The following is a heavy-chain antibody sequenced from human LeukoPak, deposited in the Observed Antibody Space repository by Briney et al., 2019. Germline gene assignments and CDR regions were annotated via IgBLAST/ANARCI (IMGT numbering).Heavy chain of an antibody. CDR1: GFTFSSFG. CDR3: AKCVLTGYYKGYMDV. V-gene: IGHV3-23*01. Sequence: GGSLTLSCAASGFTFSSFGMSWVRPAPGKGLDWVSAISGSGGSTYHADSVKGRFTISRDNSKNTLYLQMNSLRAEDTAVYYCAKCVLTGYYKGYMDVWGKGTTVTISS. J-gene: IGHJ6*03. D-gene: IGHD3-9*01. CDR2: ISGSGGST.